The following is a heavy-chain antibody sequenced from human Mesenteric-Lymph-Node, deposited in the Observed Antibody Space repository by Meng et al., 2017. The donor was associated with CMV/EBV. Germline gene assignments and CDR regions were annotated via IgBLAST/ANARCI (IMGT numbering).Heavy chain of an antibody. CDR2: ITGDTTYI. Sequence: LSLTCAASGFTFSTYTMNWVRQAPGKGLEWVSSITGDTTYIYYADSVKGRFTISRDNAKNSLYLQMNSLRAEDTAVYYCASSGCGSDCYYNWFDPWGQGTLVTVSS. D-gene: IGHD2-21*01. CDR3: ASSGCGSDCYYNWFDP. J-gene: IGHJ5*02. V-gene: IGHV3-21*01. CDR1: GFTFSTYT.